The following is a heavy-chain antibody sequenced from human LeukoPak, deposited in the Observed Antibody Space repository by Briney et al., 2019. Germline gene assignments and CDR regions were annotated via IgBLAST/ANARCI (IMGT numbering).Heavy chain of an antibody. J-gene: IGHJ6*02. V-gene: IGHV3-11*01. Sequence: GGSLRLSCAASGFTFSDYCMSWIRQAPGKGLEWVSYISSSGSTIYYAGSVKGRFTISRDNAKNSLYLQMNSLRAEDTAVYYCARRYYYGSGRNGMDVWGQGTTVTVSS. CDR1: GFTFSDYC. D-gene: IGHD3-10*01. CDR3: ARRYYYGSGRNGMDV. CDR2: ISSSGSTI.